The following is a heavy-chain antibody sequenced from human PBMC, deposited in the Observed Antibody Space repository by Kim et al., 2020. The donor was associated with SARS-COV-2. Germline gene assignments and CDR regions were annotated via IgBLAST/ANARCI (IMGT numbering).Heavy chain of an antibody. J-gene: IGHJ4*02. D-gene: IGHD2-15*01. CDR3: AKDRRPVAATLGYY. V-gene: IGHV3-23*01. Sequence: ADSVKGRLTISRDNSKNTLYLQMNSLRAEDTAVYYCAKDRRPVAATLGYYWGQGTLVTVSS.